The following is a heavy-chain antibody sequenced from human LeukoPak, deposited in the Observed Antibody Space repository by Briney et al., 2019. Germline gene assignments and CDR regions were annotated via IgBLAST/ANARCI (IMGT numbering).Heavy chain of an antibody. J-gene: IGHJ4*02. D-gene: IGHD2-2*01. CDR3: ARTIVPAAAFDF. Sequence: SQTLSLTCTVSGGSFTSADYCLTWIRQRPGKGLEWIGNIYHSGSTYYNPSLKGRLSVTVDTSKNHLSLNLSSGTAADTAVYFCARTIVPAAAFDFWGQGTLVAVSS. CDR2: IYHSGST. V-gene: IGHV4-31*03. CDR1: GGSFTSADYC.